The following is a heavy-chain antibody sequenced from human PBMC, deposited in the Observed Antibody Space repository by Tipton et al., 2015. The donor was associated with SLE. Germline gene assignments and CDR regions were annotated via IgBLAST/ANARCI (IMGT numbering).Heavy chain of an antibody. CDR2: IYYSGST. CDR3: ARDRHYFGSGSYYAFDI. CDR1: GGSISSGGYH. J-gene: IGHJ3*02. D-gene: IGHD3-10*01. V-gene: IGHV4-31*02. Sequence: TLSLTCTVSGGSISSGGYHWHWIRQLPGKDLEWIGYIYYSGSTYYSPSLKSRITISVDTSKNQFSLVMSSVTAADTAVYYCARDRHYFGSGSYYAFDIWGQGTMVPVSS.